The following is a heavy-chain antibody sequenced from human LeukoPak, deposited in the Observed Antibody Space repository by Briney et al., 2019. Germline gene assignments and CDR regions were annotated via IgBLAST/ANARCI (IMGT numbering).Heavy chain of an antibody. D-gene: IGHD3-10*01. Sequence: ASVKVSCKVSGYTPTELSMHWVRQAPGKGLEWMGGFDPEDGETIYAQKFQGRVTMTEDTSTDTAYMELSSLRSEDTAVYYCAREKDYYGSGSTNYYYYGMDVWGQGTTVTVSS. J-gene: IGHJ6*02. V-gene: IGHV1-24*01. CDR2: FDPEDGET. CDR1: GYTPTELS. CDR3: AREKDYYGSGSTNYYYYGMDV.